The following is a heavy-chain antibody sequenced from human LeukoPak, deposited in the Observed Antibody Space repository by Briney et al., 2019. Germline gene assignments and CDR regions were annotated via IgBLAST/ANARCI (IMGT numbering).Heavy chain of an antibody. CDR3: STGSGHAFDI. Sequence: GRSLRLSCAASGFTFDDYAMHWVRQAPGKGLEWVSGTSWNSGNIGYADSVKGRFTISRDNAKNTLYVQMNSLRAEDTAVYYCSTGSGHAFDIWGRGTMVTVSS. D-gene: IGHD3-10*01. V-gene: IGHV3-9*01. J-gene: IGHJ3*02. CDR1: GFTFDDYA. CDR2: TSWNSGNI.